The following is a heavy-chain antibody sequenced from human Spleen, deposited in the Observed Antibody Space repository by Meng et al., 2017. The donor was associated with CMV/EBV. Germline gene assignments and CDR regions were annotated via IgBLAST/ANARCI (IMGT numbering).Heavy chain of an antibody. D-gene: IGHD6-13*01. CDR2: ISGSGGST. CDR1: GLTFSSYA. Sequence: SGLTFSSYARSWVRQAPGKGLEWVSAISGSGGSTYYADSVKGRFTISRDNSKNTLYLQMNSLRAEDTAVYYCANGGRAAAGTEYFQHWGQGTLVTVSS. J-gene: IGHJ1*01. CDR3: ANGGRAAAGTEYFQH. V-gene: IGHV3-23*01.